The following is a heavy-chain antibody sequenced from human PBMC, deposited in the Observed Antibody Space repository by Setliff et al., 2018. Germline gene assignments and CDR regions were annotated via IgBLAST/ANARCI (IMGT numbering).Heavy chain of an antibody. D-gene: IGHD6-6*01. CDR3: ARGRNVAARLLDS. J-gene: IGHJ4*02. V-gene: IGHV4-59*02. CDR1: GGSVRSHY. Sequence: PSETLSLTCTVSGGSVRSHYWSWIRLVPGKGLEWIGFIFYSGDTKSNPSLKSRVTISVDTSKDQFSLKLISMTAADTAVYYCARGRNVAARLLDSWGQGTLVTVSS. CDR2: IFYSGDT.